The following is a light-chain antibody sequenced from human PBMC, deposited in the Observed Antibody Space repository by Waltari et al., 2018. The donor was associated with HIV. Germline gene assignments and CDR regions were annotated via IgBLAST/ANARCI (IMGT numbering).Light chain of an antibody. V-gene: IGLV2-14*01. CDR2: EVS. CDR3: SSYTSSRTGV. J-gene: IGLJ3*02. Sequence: QSALTQPASVSGSPGQSIPLSCTGTSSDVGGYYYLSWYQQPPDNAPRLMIYEVSNRTAGVSNRCSGSKSGNAASLTISGIQAEDEADYYCSSYTSSRTGVFGGGTKLTVL. CDR1: SSDVGGYYY.